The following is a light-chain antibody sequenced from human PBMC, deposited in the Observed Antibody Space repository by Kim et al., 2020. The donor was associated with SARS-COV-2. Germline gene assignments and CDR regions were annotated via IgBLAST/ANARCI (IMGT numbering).Light chain of an antibody. CDR2: QVN. J-gene: IGLJ1*01. CDR3: QAWESGTHNYV. V-gene: IGLV3-1*01. CDR1: KLGDKY. Sequence: SYELTQPPSVSVSPGQTASITCSGYKLGDKYVSWYQQKPGQGPVVVIYQVNQRPSGSPERFSVSNSGNAATLTISGTQAMDEADYYFQAWESGTHNYV.